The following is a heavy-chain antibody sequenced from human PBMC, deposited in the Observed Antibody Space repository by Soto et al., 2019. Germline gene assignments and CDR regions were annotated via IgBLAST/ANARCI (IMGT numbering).Heavy chain of an antibody. D-gene: IGHD2-2*01. Sequence: QVQLQESGPGLVKPSQTLSLTCTVSGGSISSGGYYWSWIRQHPGKGLEWIGYIYYSGSTYYNPSLKSRVPXXVXSSKNQFSLKLNSVTAADTAVYYCARSSTSANYFDYWGQGTLVTVSS. V-gene: IGHV4-31*03. CDR3: ARSSTSANYFDY. CDR2: IYYSGST. J-gene: IGHJ4*02. CDR1: GGSISSGGYY.